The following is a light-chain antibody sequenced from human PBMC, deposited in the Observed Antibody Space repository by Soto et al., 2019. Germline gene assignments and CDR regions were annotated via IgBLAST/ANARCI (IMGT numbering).Light chain of an antibody. V-gene: IGLV1-44*01. Sequence: QSFLTQPPSASGTPVQRVTISCSGSSSNIGSHPVNWYQQLPGTAPKLLRYGDNQRPSGVPDRFSASKSGASASLAIGGLQSADEANYYCASRDNSLNXLYVVGAGTKVXV. CDR2: GDN. CDR3: ASRDNSLNXLYV. J-gene: IGLJ1*01. CDR1: SSNIGSHP.